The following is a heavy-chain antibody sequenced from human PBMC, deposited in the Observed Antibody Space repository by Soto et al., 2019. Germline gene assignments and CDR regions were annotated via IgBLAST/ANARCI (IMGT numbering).Heavy chain of an antibody. CDR1: GGSISSYY. J-gene: IGHJ4*02. CDR3: ARQQSSGWYYFDY. V-gene: IGHV4-59*08. CDR2: IYYSGST. D-gene: IGHD6-19*01. Sequence: SETLSLTCTVSGGSISSYYWSWIRQPPGKGLEWIGYIYYSGSTNYNPSLKSRVTISVDTSKNQFSLKLSSVTAADTAVYYCARQQSSGWYYFDYWGQGTLVTVSS.